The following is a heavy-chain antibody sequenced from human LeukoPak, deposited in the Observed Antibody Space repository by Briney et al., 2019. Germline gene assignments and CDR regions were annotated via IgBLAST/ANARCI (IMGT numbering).Heavy chain of an antibody. CDR2: INPNSGGT. D-gene: IGHD3-3*01. V-gene: IGHV1-2*06. CDR3: ARVNSIRTIFGVVIGWDY. CDR1: GYTFTGYY. J-gene: IGHJ4*02. Sequence: ASVKVSCKASGYTFTGYYMHWVRQDPGQGLEWMGRINPNSGGTNYAQKFQGRVTMTRDTSISTAYMELSRLRSDDTAVYYCARVNSIRTIFGVVIGWDYWGQGTLVTVSS.